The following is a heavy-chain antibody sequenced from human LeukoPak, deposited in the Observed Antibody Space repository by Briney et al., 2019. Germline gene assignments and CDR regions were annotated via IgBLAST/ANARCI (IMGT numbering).Heavy chain of an antibody. Sequence: GSLRLSCAASGFTFSSYWMHWVRQAPGKGLVWVSRINSDGSSTSYADSVKGRFIISRDNSKNTLFLQMNSLRPEDTAVYYCAKDWSGDYNWSDPWGQGTLVIVSS. J-gene: IGHJ5*02. D-gene: IGHD3-3*01. V-gene: IGHV3-74*01. CDR1: GFTFSSYW. CDR2: INSDGSST. CDR3: AKDWSGDYNWSDP.